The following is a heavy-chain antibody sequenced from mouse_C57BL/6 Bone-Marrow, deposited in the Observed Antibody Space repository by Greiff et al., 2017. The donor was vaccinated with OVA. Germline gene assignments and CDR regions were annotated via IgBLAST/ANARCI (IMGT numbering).Heavy chain of an antibody. J-gene: IGHJ2*01. CDR2: FHPYNDDT. Sequence: QLQPSWAELVQPVASLKLSCTSSVFPFPTYPIHWLQHNPGNFLSWIGNFHPYNDDTKYNEKFKGKATLTVEKSSSTVYLELSRLTSDDSAVYYCAREGFYFDYWGKGTTLTVSS. V-gene: IGHV1-47*01. CDR3: AREGFYFDY. CDR1: VFPFPTYP.